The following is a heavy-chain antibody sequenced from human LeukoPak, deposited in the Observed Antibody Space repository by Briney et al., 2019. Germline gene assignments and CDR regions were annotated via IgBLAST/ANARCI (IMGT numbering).Heavy chain of an antibody. D-gene: IGHD5-18*01. CDR1: GFTFSSFA. J-gene: IGHJ4*02. CDR2: ISGSGGST. CDR3: AKHQEGPSYGLFDY. Sequence: KSGGSLRLSCAASGFTFSSFAMSWVRQAPGKGLEGVSAISGSGGSTYYADSVKGRFTISRDNSKNTLYLQMNSLRAEDTAVYYCAKHQEGPSYGLFDYWGQGTLVSVSS. V-gene: IGHV3-23*01.